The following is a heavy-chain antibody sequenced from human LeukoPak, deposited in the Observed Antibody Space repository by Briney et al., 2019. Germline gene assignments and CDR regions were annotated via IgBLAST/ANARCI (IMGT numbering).Heavy chain of an antibody. CDR3: ARSGELGYFDELRGGYYFDY. CDR1: GGSISSGGYY. J-gene: IGHJ4*02. V-gene: IGHV4-31*03. CDR2: IYYSGST. D-gene: IGHD3-9*01. Sequence: SETLSLTCTVSGGSISSGGYYWSWIRQHPGKGLEWIGYIYYSGSTYYNPSLKSRVTISVDTSKNQFSLKLSSVTAADTAVYYWARSGELGYFDELRGGYYFDYWGQGTLLTVSS.